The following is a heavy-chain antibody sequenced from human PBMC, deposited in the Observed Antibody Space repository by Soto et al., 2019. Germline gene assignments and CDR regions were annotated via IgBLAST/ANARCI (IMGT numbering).Heavy chain of an antibody. D-gene: IGHD6-6*01. CDR2: IYYSGNT. CDR1: GFSISSGTYY. V-gene: IGHV4-39*01. Sequence: ETLSLTCTVSGFSISSGTYYWGWVRQSPGKGLEWIGTIYYSGNTYYKPSLKSRVTISIDTSKNQFSLKLNSVTAADTAVYFCARHGRTSGSFSTSSVRTEFDYWGQGTLVTVSS. J-gene: IGHJ4*02. CDR3: ARHGRTSGSFSTSSVRTEFDY.